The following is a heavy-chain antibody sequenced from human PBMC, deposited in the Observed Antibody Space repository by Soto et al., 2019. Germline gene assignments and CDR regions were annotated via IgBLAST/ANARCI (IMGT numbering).Heavy chain of an antibody. J-gene: IGHJ4*02. D-gene: IGHD2-2*01. CDR3: ARGGRTVAADY. CDR2: IDTYNGNT. CDR1: GYTFTNYG. V-gene: IGHV1-18*01. Sequence: QVQLVQSGAEVKEPGASVKVSCKASGYTFTNYGITWVRQAPGQGLEWMGWIDTYNGNTHYAQKVQGRVTVIADTSTSTGYMELRSLRSDDTAVYYCARGGRTVAADYWGQGTLVTVSS.